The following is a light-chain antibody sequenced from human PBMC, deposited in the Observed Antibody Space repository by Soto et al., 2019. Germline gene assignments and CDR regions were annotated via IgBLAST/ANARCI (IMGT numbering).Light chain of an antibody. CDR3: QQFNDYPFT. V-gene: IGKV1D-13*01. CDR2: DAS. J-gene: IGKJ3*01. Sequence: AIQLTQSPSSLSASVGDRVTITYRASQGIGDAIAWYQQKPGRPPKLLIYDASRLESGVPSRFSGSGSGTDFTLAISSLQPEDFTTYHCQQFNDYPFTFGPGTRVDIK. CDR1: QGIGDA.